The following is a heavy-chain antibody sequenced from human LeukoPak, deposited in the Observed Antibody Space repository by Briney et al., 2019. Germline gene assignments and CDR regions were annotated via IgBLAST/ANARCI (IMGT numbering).Heavy chain of an antibody. CDR1: GGSVNTDNY. CDR2: IYYTGII. Sequence: SETLSLTCTVSGGSVNTDNYWGWIRQSPGKGLEWIGSIYYTGIIYYNPSLKSRVTLSVDTSKNQFFLSLSSMTAADTAVYYCVRHGQRVLRNAWGQGSLVSASS. D-gene: IGHD6-25*01. V-gene: IGHV4-39*01. CDR3: VRHGQRVLRNA. J-gene: IGHJ5*02.